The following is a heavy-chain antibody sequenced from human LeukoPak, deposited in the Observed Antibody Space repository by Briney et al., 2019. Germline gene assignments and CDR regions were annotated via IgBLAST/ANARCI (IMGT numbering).Heavy chain of an antibody. Sequence: GASVKVSCKASGYTFTDYYMHWVRQAPGQGLEWMGWINPNSGGTNYAQKFQGRVTMTRDTSISTAYMELSRLRSDDTAVYYCARDHCSGGSCYFSFDYWGQGTLVTVSS. CDR1: GYTFTDYY. CDR3: ARDHCSGGSCYFSFDY. J-gene: IGHJ4*02. D-gene: IGHD2-15*01. CDR2: INPNSGGT. V-gene: IGHV1-2*02.